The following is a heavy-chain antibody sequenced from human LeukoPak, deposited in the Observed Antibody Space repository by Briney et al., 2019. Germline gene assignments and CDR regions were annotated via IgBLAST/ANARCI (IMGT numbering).Heavy chain of an antibody. CDR1: GFTFSSYA. Sequence: GRSLRLSCAASGFTFSSYAMHWVRQAPGKGLEWVAVISYDGSNKYYADSVKGRFTISRDNAKNSLYLQMNSLRAEDTAVYYCARVVSGATSGVLGDWGQGTLVTVSS. CDR2: ISYDGSNK. CDR3: ARVVSGATSGVLGD. J-gene: IGHJ4*02. D-gene: IGHD1-26*01. V-gene: IGHV3-30-3*01.